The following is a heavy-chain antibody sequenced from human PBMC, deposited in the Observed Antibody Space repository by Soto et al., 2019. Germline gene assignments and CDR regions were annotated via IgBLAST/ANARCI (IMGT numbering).Heavy chain of an antibody. V-gene: IGHV4-31*03. CDR2: IYYSGST. D-gene: IGHD4-17*01. CDR1: GGSISSGGYD. J-gene: IGHJ6*03. CDR3: ARALNGDYGIYYMDV. Sequence: TLSLPFTVSGGSISSGGYDWSFIRQHPGKGLEWIGYIYYSGSTYYNPSLKSRVTISVDTSKNQFSLKLSSVTAEDTAVYYCARALNGDYGIYYMDVWGKGTTVTVSS.